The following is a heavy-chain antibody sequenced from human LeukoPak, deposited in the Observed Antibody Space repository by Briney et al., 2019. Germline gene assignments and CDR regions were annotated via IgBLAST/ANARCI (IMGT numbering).Heavy chain of an antibody. D-gene: IGHD6-19*01. CDR1: GGSISSSSYY. Sequence: SETLSLTCTVSGGSISSSSYYWGWIRQPPGKGLEWIGSIYYSGSTYYNPSLKSRVTISADTSKNQFSLKLSSVTAADTAVYYCASVDSSGWYPFDYWGQGTLVTVSS. J-gene: IGHJ4*02. CDR3: ASVDSSGWYPFDY. CDR2: IYYSGST. V-gene: IGHV4-39*07.